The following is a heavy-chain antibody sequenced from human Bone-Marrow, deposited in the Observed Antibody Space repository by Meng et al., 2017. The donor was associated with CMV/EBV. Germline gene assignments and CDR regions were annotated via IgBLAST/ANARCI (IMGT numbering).Heavy chain of an antibody. D-gene: IGHD2-2*01. CDR1: GFTFSSYG. V-gene: IGHV3-30*02. CDR2: IRCDGSNK. CDR3: FPVPAGFEY. Sequence: GGSLRLSCAASGFTFSSYGMHWVRQAPGKGLEWVAFIRCDGSNKYYADSVKGRFTISRDNSKNTLYLQMNSLRAEDTAVYYCFPVPAGFEYWGQGTLVTVSS. J-gene: IGHJ4*02.